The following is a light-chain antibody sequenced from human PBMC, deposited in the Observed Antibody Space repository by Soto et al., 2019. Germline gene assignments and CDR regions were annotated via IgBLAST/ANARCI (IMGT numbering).Light chain of an antibody. V-gene: IGLV2-14*03. J-gene: IGLJ2*01. CDR1: SSDLGGYNY. Sequence: QSALTQPASVSGSPGQSITISCTGTSSDLGGYNYVSWYQQHPGKAPKLMIYVVSNRPSGVSNRFSGSKSGNTASLTISGLQAEDEADYYCSSYTSSSTVVFGGGTKLTVL. CDR3: SSYTSSSTVV. CDR2: VVS.